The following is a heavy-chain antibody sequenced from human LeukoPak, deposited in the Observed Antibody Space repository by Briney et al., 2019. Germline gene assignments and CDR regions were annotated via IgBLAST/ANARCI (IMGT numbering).Heavy chain of an antibody. V-gene: IGHV4-39*01. J-gene: IGHJ5*02. CDR3: ARRSTVAGRGRFDP. CDR1: GGSIRSTSYY. D-gene: IGHD6-19*01. Sequence: SETLSLTCTVSGGSIRSTSYYWGWIRQPPGKGLEWLGSVHYSGSTYDNPSLKSRVTISVDPSKNQFSLNLISVTAADTAVYYCARRSTVAGRGRFDPWGQGTLVTVSS. CDR2: VHYSGST.